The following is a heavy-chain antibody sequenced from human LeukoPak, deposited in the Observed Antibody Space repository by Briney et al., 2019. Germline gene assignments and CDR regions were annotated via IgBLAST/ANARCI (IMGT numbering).Heavy chain of an antibody. J-gene: IGHJ5*02. V-gene: IGHV3-9*01. CDR3: ARGPAEFDP. CDR2: ISWNSGSI. CDR1: GFTFDDYA. Sequence: GGSLRLSCAASGFTFDDYAMHWVRQAPGKGLEWVSGISWNSGSIGYADSVKGRFTISRDNAKNSPYLQMNSLRAEDTAVYYCARGPAEFDPWGQGTLVTVSS.